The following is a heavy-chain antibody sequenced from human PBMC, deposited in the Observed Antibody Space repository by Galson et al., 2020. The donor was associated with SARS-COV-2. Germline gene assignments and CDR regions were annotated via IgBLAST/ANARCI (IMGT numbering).Heavy chain of an antibody. V-gene: IGHV3-48*03. D-gene: IGHD1-26*01. CDR3: ARDLSGSYNGYYFDY. Sequence: GESLKISCAASGFTFSSYEMNWVRQAPGKGLEWVSYISSSGSTIYYADSVKGRFTISRDNAKNSLYLQMNSLRAEDTAVYYCARDLSGSYNGYYFDYWGQGTLVTVSS. CDR1: GFTFSSYE. J-gene: IGHJ4*02. CDR2: ISSSGSTI.